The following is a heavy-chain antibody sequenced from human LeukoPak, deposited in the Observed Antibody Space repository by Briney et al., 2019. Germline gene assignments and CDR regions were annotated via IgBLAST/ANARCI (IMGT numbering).Heavy chain of an antibody. J-gene: IGHJ6*03. Sequence: PGGSLRLSCAASGFTFNNYRMNWVRQAPGKGLEWVSSISTTSSYIYYADSVKGRFTISRDNAKNSLYMQMNSLRAEDTAVYYCAREVGATHYYYYYYMDVWDKGTTVTVSS. V-gene: IGHV3-21*01. CDR3: AREVGATHYYYYYYMDV. CDR2: ISTTSSYI. CDR1: GFTFNNYR. D-gene: IGHD1-26*01.